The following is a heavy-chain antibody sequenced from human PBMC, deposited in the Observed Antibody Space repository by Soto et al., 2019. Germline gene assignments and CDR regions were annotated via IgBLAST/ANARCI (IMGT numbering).Heavy chain of an antibody. CDR3: ARGGIAAAAPPDY. J-gene: IGHJ4*02. CDR2: INSSGST. V-gene: IGHV4-31*03. D-gene: IGHD6-13*01. CDR1: GGSISSGGYY. Sequence: QVQLQESGPGLVKPSQTLSLTCTVSGGSISSGGYYWSWSRQHPGKGLEGIGYINSSGSTYYKPSLKRRVTISVDTSKTQFSLKLSSVTAADTAVYYCARGGIAAAAPPDYWGQGTLVTVSS.